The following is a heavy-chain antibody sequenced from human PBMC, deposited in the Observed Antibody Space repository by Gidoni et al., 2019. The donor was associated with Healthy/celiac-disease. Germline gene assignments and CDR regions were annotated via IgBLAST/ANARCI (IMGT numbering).Heavy chain of an antibody. V-gene: IGHV4-59*08. CDR1: GGCISSSY. CDR2: TYSSGST. J-gene: IGHJ4*02. Sequence: QVSLQGSGPALVKPSEILTLTCTVSGGCISSSYWSWIRQPPGKGREWSGYTYSSGSTNYNPSLKSRVTISVDTSKNQFSLMLSSVTAADTAVYYCARQGFSYYYDSSGYLEYWGQGTLVTVSS. CDR3: ARQGFSYYYDSSGYLEY. D-gene: IGHD3-22*01.